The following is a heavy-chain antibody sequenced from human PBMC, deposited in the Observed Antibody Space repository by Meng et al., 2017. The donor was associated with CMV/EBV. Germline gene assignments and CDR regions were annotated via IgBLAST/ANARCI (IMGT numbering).Heavy chain of an antibody. CDR1: SSSYY. J-gene: IGHJ5*02. V-gene: IGHV4-39*07. CDR2: IYYSGST. CDR3: ARDLGGYCSSTSCRPNWFDP. D-gene: IGHD2-2*01. Sequence: SSSYYWGWIRQPPGKGLEWIGSIYYSGSTYYNPSLKSRVTISVDTSKNQFSLKLSSVTAADTAVYYCARDLGGYCSSTSCRPNWFDPWGQGTPVTVSS.